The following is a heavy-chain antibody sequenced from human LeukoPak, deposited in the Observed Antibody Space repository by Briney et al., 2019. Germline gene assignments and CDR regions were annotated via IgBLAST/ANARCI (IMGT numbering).Heavy chain of an antibody. D-gene: IGHD2-15*01. CDR2: INHSGST. CDR3: ARGPTVVVAARYWFDP. J-gene: IGHJ5*02. Sequence: SETLSLTCAVYVGSFSGYYWSWIRQPPGKGLEWIGEINHSGSTNYNPSLKSRVTISVDTSKNQFSLKLSSVTAADTAVYYCARGPTVVVAARYWFDPWGQGTLVTVSS. V-gene: IGHV4-34*01. CDR1: VGSFSGYY.